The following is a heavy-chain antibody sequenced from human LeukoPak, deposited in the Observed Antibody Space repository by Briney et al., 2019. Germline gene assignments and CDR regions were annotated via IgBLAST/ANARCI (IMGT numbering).Heavy chain of an antibody. J-gene: IGHJ6*02. CDR1: EYNFADYY. CDR3: ARERYSVMDV. CDR2: INPNSGGT. Sequence: ASVKASCRASEYNFADYYMHWVRQAPGQGLEWMGWINPNSGGTNYAQKFQGRVTMTRDTSISTAYMELSRLRSDDTAVYYCARERYSVMDVWGQGTTVTVSS. V-gene: IGHV1-2*02.